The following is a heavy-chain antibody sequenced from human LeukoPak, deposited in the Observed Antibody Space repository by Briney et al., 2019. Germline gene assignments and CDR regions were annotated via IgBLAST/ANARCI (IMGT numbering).Heavy chain of an antibody. CDR3: ARAIRGYSSSWYEWFDP. J-gene: IGHJ5*02. D-gene: IGHD6-13*01. V-gene: IGHV3-23*01. CDR1: GLTFSSNV. Sequence: PGGSLRLSCAASGLTFSSNVMTWVRQAPGKRLEWVSLISGTGGTTYYADSVKGRFTISRDNSKNTLYLQMNSLRAEDTAVYYCARAIRGYSSSWYEWFDPWGQGTLVTVSS. CDR2: ISGTGGTT.